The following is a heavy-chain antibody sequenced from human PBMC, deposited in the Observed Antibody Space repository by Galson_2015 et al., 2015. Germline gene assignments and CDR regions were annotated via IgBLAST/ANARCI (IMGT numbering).Heavy chain of an antibody. CDR1: GFTFSSYA. V-gene: IGHV3-30*01. CDR2: ISYDGSNK. D-gene: IGHD6-19*01. Sequence: SLRLSCAASGFTFSSYAMHWVRQAPGKGLEWVAVISYDGSNKYYADSVKGRFTISRDNSKNTLYLQMNSLRAEDTAVYYCARGFVSGWKVFYYWGQGTLVTVSS. J-gene: IGHJ4*02. CDR3: ARGFVSGWKVFYY.